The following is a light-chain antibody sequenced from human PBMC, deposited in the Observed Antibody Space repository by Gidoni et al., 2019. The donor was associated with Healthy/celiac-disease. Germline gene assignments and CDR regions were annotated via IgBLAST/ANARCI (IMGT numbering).Light chain of an antibody. CDR3: MQALQTLDPYS. Sequence: DIVMTQSPLSLPVTPGEPASISCRSSQSLLHSNGYNYLDWYLQKPGQSPQLLIYLGSNRASGVPDRFSGSGSGTDFTLKISRVEAEDVGVYYCMQALQTLDPYSFGQGTKLEIK. V-gene: IGKV2-28*01. J-gene: IGKJ2*03. CDR2: LGS. CDR1: QSLLHSNGYNY.